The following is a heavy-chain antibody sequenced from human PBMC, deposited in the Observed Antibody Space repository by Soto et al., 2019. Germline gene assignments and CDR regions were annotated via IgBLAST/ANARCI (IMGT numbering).Heavy chain of an antibody. CDR3: ARQGCSGGSCYRYYYYMDV. Sequence: SETLSLTCTVSGGSISSSSYYWGWIRQPPGKGLEWIGSIYYSGSTYYNPSLKSRVTISVDTSKNQFSLKLSSVTAADTAVYYCARQGCSGGSCYRYYYYMDVWGKGTTVTVSS. CDR2: IYYSGST. D-gene: IGHD2-15*01. CDR1: GGSISSSSYY. V-gene: IGHV4-39*01. J-gene: IGHJ6*03.